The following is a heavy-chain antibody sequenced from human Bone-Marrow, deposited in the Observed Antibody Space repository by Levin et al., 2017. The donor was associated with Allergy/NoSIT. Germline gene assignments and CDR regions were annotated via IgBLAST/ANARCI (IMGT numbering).Heavy chain of an antibody. J-gene: IGHJ4*02. CDR2: ISGSGDST. CDR1: GFTFSNYA. Sequence: GGSLRLFCAASGFTFSNYAMSWVRQAPGKGLEWVSGISGSGDSTYDGDSVKGRFTISRDNSKNTLYLQMNSLRAEDTAVYYCAKDRDFYGSGSLGNWGQGTLVTVSS. D-gene: IGHD3-10*01. V-gene: IGHV3-23*01. CDR3: AKDRDFYGSGSLGN.